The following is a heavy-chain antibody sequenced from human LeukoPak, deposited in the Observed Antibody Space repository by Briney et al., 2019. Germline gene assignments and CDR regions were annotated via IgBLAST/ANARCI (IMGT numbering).Heavy chain of an antibody. Sequence: GASVKVSCQASGYTFISYHINWVRQATGQGLEWMGWISAYNGNTNYPQKLQGRVTMTTDTSTSTAYMELRSLRSDDTAVYYCATLTGSPFDYWGQGTLVTVSS. CDR2: ISAYNGNT. D-gene: IGHD1-20*01. V-gene: IGHV1-18*01. CDR1: GYTFISYH. CDR3: ATLTGSPFDY. J-gene: IGHJ4*02.